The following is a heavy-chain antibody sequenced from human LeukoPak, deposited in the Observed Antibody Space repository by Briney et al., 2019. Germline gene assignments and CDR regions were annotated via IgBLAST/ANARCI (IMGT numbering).Heavy chain of an antibody. Sequence: GGSLRLSCAASGFTFSNAWMSWVRQAPGKGLEWVGRIKSKTDGGTTDYAAPVKGRFTISRDDSKNTLYLQMNSLKTEDTAVYYCTTGSYDSSGYLSHYWGQGTLVTVSS. CDR1: GFTFSNAW. D-gene: IGHD3-22*01. J-gene: IGHJ4*02. V-gene: IGHV3-15*01. CDR2: IKSKTDGGTT. CDR3: TTGSYDSSGYLSHY.